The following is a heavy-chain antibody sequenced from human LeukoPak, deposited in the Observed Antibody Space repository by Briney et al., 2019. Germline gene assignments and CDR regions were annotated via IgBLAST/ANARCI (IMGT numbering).Heavy chain of an antibody. CDR1: GFTFSSYW. J-gene: IGHJ4*02. CDR2: IKQDGSEK. V-gene: IGHV3-7*03. Sequence: PGGSLRLSCAASGFTFSSYWMSWVRQAPGKGLEWVANIKQDGSEKYYVDSVKGRFTISRDNSKNTLFLQMNSLTAEDTPVYYCAKDVGGTYPYYFNYWGQGILVTVSS. D-gene: IGHD1-26*01. CDR3: AKDVGGTYPYYFNY.